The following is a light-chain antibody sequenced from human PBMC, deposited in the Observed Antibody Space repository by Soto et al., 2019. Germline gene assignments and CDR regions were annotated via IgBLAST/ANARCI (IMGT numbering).Light chain of an antibody. CDR3: CSYAGRNTFV. CDR1: NSDVGAYSY. Sequence: QSALPQPRSVSGSPGQSVTISCTGTNSDVGAYSYVSWYQQHPAKAPKLFIYDVNKRPSGVPDRFSGSKSGNTASLTISALRAEDEAEYYCCSYAGRNTFVFGTGTKLTVL. J-gene: IGLJ1*01. V-gene: IGLV2-11*01. CDR2: DVN.